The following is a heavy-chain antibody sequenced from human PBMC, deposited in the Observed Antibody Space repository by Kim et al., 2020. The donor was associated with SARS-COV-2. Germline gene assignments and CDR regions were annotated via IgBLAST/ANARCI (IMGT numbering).Heavy chain of an antibody. J-gene: IGHJ4*01. V-gene: IGHV3-48*02. D-gene: IGHD1-20*01. CDR2: ISSSSSTI. CDR1: GFPFSSYS. Sequence: GGSLRLSCAASGFPFSSYSMNWVRQAPGKGLEWVSYISSSSSTIYYADSVKGRFTISRDNAKNSLYLQMNSLRDEDTAVYYCARDARDNWNDANEDYFDYWGHGTLVTVSS. CDR3: ARDARDNWNDANEDYFDY.